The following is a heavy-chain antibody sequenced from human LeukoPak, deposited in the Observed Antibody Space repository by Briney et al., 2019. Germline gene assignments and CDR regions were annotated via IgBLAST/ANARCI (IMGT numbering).Heavy chain of an antibody. J-gene: IGHJ4*02. Sequence: PSDTLSLTCAVPDYSISSNYWWGWIRQPPGKGLEWIGYIYYSGGTYYNPSLGSRVTMSVDPSKNQFSLKVSSVTAVDTAVYYCARKPNSEYYFDYWGQGTLVTDSS. CDR1: DYSISSNYW. D-gene: IGHD3-10*01. V-gene: IGHV4-28*01. CDR2: IYYSGGT. CDR3: ARKPNSEYYFDY.